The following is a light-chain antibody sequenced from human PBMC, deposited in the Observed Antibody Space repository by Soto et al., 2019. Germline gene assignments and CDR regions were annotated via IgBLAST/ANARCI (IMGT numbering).Light chain of an antibody. J-gene: IGKJ2*01. V-gene: IGKV3-11*01. CDR1: QSVSRY. Sequence: EIVLTQSPATLSLSPGERATLSCRASQSVSRYLAWYQQKPGQTPRLLIYDASNRATGIPARFSGSGSGTDFTLTISRLEPEDFAVYYCQQRSSWPRTFGQGTKLEIK. CDR2: DAS. CDR3: QQRSSWPRT.